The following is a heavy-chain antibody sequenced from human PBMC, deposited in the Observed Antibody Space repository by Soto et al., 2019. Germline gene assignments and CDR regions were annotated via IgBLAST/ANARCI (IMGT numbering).Heavy chain of an antibody. CDR3: ARGYYGSGSYSPYYDYVWGSYRYTQPLDYYGMDV. CDR1: GFTVSSNY. J-gene: IGHJ6*02. CDR2: IYSGGST. D-gene: IGHD3-16*02. V-gene: IGHV3-53*01. Sequence: PGGSLRLSCAASGFTVSSNYMSWVRQATGKGLEWVSVIYSGGSTYYADSVKGRFTISRDNSKNTLYLQMNSLRAEDTAVYYCARGYYGSGSYSPYYDYVWGSYRYTQPLDYYGMDVWGQGTTVTVSS.